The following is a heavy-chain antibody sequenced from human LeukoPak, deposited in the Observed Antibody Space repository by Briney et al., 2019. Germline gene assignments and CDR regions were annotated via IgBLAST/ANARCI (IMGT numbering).Heavy chain of an antibody. CDR2: IWYDGSKK. J-gene: IGHJ3*02. V-gene: IGHV3-33*01. CDR1: GFTFSSYG. CDR3: GIYYDSSGYYPHGHPSGI. Sequence: GGSLRLSCAASGFTFSSYGMHWVRQAPGKGLEWVAVIWYDGSKKYYADSVKGRFSISRDNSNNTLYLQMNSLRAEDTAVYYCGIYYDSSGYYPHGHPSGIWGQGTMVTVSS. D-gene: IGHD3-22*01.